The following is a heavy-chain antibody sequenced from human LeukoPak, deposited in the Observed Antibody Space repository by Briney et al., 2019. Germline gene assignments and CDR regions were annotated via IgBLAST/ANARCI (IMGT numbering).Heavy chain of an antibody. CDR1: GGSFSNYF. CDR3: ARVNLTNRLVAGTLYYYYYMDV. J-gene: IGHJ6*03. V-gene: IGHV4-34*01. D-gene: IGHD6-19*01. Sequence: SETLSLTCAVYGGSFSNYFWNWIRQPPGKGLEWIGEINHSGSTNYNPSLKSRVTISVDKSKNQFSLKLSSVTAADTAVYYCARVNLTNRLVAGTLYYYYYMDVWGKGTTVTVSS. CDR2: INHSGST.